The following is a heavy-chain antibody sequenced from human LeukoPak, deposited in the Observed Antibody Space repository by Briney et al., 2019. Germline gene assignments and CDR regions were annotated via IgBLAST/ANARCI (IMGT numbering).Heavy chain of an antibody. CDR1: GVSVSSNF. J-gene: IGHJ5*02. Sequence: SGGSLRLSCAASGVSVSSNFMIWVRQAPGKGLEWVSLIYSGGETSYADSVKGRFSISRDNSKNTLYLQMNSLRLEDTAVYYCTRDPPAVAINTYAWGQGTLVTVSS. V-gene: IGHV3-66*01. D-gene: IGHD6-13*01. CDR3: TRDPPAVAINTYA. CDR2: IYSGGET.